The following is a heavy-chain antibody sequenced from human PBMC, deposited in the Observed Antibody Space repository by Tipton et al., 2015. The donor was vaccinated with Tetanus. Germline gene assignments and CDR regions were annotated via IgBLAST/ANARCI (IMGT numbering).Heavy chain of an antibody. CDR2: IYQTDST. J-gene: IGHJ4*02. V-gene: IGHV4-30-2*01. CDR1: GGSITSGAYL. D-gene: IGHD3-16*01. Sequence: TLSLTCAVSGGSITSGAYLWGWIRQPPGKGLEWIGYIYQTDSTYYNPSVRSRLTLSLRRSKNQVSLKLSSVTAADTAVYYCVRGRGLGAYSFGFEYWGQGALVTVSS. CDR3: VRGRGLGAYSFGFEY.